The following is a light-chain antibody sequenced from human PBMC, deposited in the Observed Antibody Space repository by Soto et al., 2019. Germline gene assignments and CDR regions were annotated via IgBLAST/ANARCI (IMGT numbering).Light chain of an antibody. V-gene: IGLV2-14*03. J-gene: IGLJ2*01. CDR1: SSDVGGYNY. Sequence: QSALTQPASVSGSPGQSITISCTGTSSDVGGYNYVSWYQHHPGKAPKLMIYDVSNRPSGVSNRFSGSKSDNTASLTISGLQAEDEADYSCRSYTSTSTVVFGGGTQLTVL. CDR3: RSYTSTSTVV. CDR2: DVS.